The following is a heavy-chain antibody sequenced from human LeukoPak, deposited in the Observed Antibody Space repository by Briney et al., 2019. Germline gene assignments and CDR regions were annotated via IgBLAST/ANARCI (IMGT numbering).Heavy chain of an antibody. CDR2: MSSSGSTI. CDR3: ARGNPLYYYYYGMDV. Sequence: GGSLRLSCAASGFTFSDYYMSWIRQAPGKGLEWVSYMSSSGSTIYYADSVKGRFTISRDNAKNSLYLQMNSLRAEDTAVYYCARGNPLYYYYYGMDVWGQGTTVTVSS. V-gene: IGHV3-11*01. J-gene: IGHJ6*02. CDR1: GFTFSDYY.